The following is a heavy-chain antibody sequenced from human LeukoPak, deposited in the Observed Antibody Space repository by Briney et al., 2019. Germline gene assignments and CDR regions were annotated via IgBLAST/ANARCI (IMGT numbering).Heavy chain of an antibody. V-gene: IGHV3-73*01. D-gene: IGHD6-13*01. CDR2: IRSKANSYAT. CDR1: GFTFSGSA. J-gene: IGHJ4*02. CDR3: TSITAAAPFDY. Sequence: PGGSLRLSCAASGFTFSGSAMHWVCQASGKGLEWVGRIRSKANSYATAYAASVKGRFTISRDDSKNTAYLQMNSLKTEDTAVYYCTSITAAAPFDYWGQGTLVTVSS.